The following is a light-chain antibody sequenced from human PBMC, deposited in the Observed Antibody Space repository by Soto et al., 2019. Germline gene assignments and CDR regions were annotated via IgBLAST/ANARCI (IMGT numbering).Light chain of an antibody. CDR2: DDA. CDR1: NIGTKG. Sequence: SYELTQPPSVSMAPGQTATVTCGGDNIGTKGVHWYQQKPGQAPVVVVYDDADRPSGIPERFSGSSSGNTATLTITRVEAGDEADYYCQVWDRTATVVFGGGTKVTVL. V-gene: IGLV3-21*02. J-gene: IGLJ2*01. CDR3: QVWDRTATVV.